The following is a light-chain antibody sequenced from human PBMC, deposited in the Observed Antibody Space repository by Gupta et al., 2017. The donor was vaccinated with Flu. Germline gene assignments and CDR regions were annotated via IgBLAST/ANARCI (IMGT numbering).Light chain of an antibody. V-gene: IGLV3-25*02. CDR2: KDS. Sequence: DGLTQPPAVSVSPGQTARISCVGDALPKQYAYWYQQKPGQAPVLVIYKDSQRPAGIPERFSGSSSGTAVTLNISGVQAEDEADYYCQSADSSGTWVFGGGTKLTVL. CDR1: ALPKQY. J-gene: IGLJ3*02. CDR3: QSADSSGTWV.